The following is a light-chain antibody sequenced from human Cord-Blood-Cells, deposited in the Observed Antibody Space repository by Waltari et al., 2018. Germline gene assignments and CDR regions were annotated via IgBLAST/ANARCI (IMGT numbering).Light chain of an antibody. J-gene: IGLJ1*01. CDR2: DVS. CDR1: SSDVGGYNY. V-gene: IGLV2-14*03. Sequence: QSALTQPASVSGSPGQSITLSCTGNSSDVGGYNYVSWYQQHPGKAPKLMIYDVSNRPSGVSNRFSGSKSGNTASLTISGLQAEDEADYYCSSYTSSSTLVFGTGTKVTVL. CDR3: SSYTSSSTLV.